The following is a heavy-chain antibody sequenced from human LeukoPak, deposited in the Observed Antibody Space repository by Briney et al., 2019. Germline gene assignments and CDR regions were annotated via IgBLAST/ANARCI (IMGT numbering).Heavy chain of an antibody. D-gene: IGHD6-19*01. CDR3: AREAVSFLAVANDGYFDF. J-gene: IGHJ4*02. V-gene: IGHV1-18*01. Sequence: GASVKVSCKTSGYVFNSFGITWLRQAPGQGLEWMGWVSAYKGYTSHAQKFQDRVIMTTDTSTTTAYMELRNLKSDDTAVYYCAREAVSFLAVANDGYFDFWGQGSLVIVSS. CDR1: GYVFNSFG. CDR2: VSAYKGYT.